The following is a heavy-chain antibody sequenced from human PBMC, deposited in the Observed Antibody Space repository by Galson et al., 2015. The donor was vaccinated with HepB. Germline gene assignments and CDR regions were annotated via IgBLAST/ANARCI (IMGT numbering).Heavy chain of an antibody. CDR1: GGSISSSSYY. V-gene: IGHV4-39*01. D-gene: IGHD5-24*01. J-gene: IGHJ4*02. CDR3: ARLRKNGYNTPDF. CDR2: IYYTGST. Sequence: ETLSLTCTVFGGSISSSSYYWGWIRRPPGKGLEWIGTIYYTGSTYYNPSLQSRVTMSVDTSKSQFSLKLTSVTAADTAVFYCARLRKNGYNTPDFWGQGTLVTVSS.